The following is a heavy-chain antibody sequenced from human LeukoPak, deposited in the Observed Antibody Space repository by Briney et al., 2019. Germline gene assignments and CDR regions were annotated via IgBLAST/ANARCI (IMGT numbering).Heavy chain of an antibody. V-gene: IGHV1-46*01. CDR3: ARGAVDYYSGMDV. CDR1: GYTFTNYY. Sequence: ASVKVSCKASGYTFTNYYMHWVRQAPGQGLEWMGIINRSGGSTSYAEKFQGRVTTTRDTSTSTVYMELSSLRSEDTAVYYCARGAVDYYSGMDVWGQGTTVTVSS. J-gene: IGHJ6*02. CDR2: INRSGGST.